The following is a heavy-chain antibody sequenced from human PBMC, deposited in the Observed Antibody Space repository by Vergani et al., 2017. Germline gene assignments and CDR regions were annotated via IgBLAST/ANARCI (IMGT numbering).Heavy chain of an antibody. CDR1: GFTFSGSA. V-gene: IGHV3-73*01. CDR3: TTPRRDGYNSDAFDI. J-gene: IGHJ3*02. CDR2: IRSKANIYAT. Sequence: EVQLVESGGGLVQPGGSLNLSCAASGFTFSGSAMHWVRQASGKGLEWVGRIRSKANIYATAYVASVKGRFTISRDDSKNTAYLQMNSLKTEDTAVYYCTTPRRDGYNSDAFDIWGQGTMVTVSS. D-gene: IGHD5-24*01.